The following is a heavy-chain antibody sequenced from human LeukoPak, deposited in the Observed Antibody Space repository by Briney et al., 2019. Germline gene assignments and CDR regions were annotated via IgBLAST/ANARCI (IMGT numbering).Heavy chain of an antibody. J-gene: IGHJ4*02. Sequence: GGSLRLSCAASGFTFSSYGMHWVRQAPGKGLEWVAFIPYDGSKKYYADSVKGRFTISRDNSKNTLYLQMNSLRAEDTAVYYCAKDGLYYDQSTHIYYFDSWGQGTLVAVSS. CDR2: IPYDGSKK. CDR3: AKDGLYYDQSTHIYYFDS. V-gene: IGHV3-30*02. D-gene: IGHD3-16*01. CDR1: GFTFSSYG.